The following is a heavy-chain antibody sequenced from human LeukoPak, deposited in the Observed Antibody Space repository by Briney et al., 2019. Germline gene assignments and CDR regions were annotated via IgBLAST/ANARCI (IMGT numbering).Heavy chain of an antibody. CDR2: INPSGGST. CDR1: GYTFSSNY. J-gene: IGHJ4*02. CDR3: ARGLWFGELFV. Sequence: ASVTVSCKASGYTFSSNYMHWVRQAPGQGLEWMGIINPSGGSTIYAQKFQGRVTMTRDTSTSTVYMELSSLRSEDTAVYYCARGLWFGELFVWGQGTLVTVSS. D-gene: IGHD3-10*01. V-gene: IGHV1-46*01.